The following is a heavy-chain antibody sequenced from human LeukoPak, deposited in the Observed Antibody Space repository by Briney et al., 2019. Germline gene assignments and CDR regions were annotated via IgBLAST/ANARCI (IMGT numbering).Heavy chain of an antibody. CDR3: ARKGGPYRPLDY. Sequence: SGTLSLTCGVSGGSITSTNYWTWVRQPPGKGLEWIGEVNLQGSTNYNPSLMGRVAISVDMSETHISLQLTSVTAADTAVYYCARKGGPYRPLDYSGQGTLVTVSS. CDR1: GGSITSTNY. J-gene: IGHJ4*02. V-gene: IGHV4-4*02. CDR2: VNLQGST.